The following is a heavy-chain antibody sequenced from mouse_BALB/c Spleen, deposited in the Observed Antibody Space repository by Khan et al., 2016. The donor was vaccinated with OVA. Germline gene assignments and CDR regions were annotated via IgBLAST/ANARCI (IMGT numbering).Heavy chain of an antibody. V-gene: IGHV1S136*01. CDR2: INPYNDYT. CDR3: ARGSRGLQTWFAY. Sequence: EVQLQQSGPELVKPGASVKMSCKASGYTFTSYVMHWVKQKPGQGLEWIGYINPYNDYTNFNEKFKGKATLTSDKSSSTAYMALSSLTSEDSAVSVCARGSRGLQTWFAYWGQGTLVTVSA. J-gene: IGHJ3*01. CDR1: GYTFTSYV. D-gene: IGHD3-1*01.